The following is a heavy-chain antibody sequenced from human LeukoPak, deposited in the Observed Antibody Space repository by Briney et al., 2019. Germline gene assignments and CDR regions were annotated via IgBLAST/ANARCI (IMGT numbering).Heavy chain of an antibody. CDR3: ARDRPCSSTSCYGWFDP. Sequence: GASVKVSCKASGYTFTSYGISWVRRAPGQGLEWMGWISAYNGNTNYAQKLQGRVTMTTDTSTSTAYMELRSLRSDDTAVYYCARDRPCSSTSCYGWFDPWGQGTLVTVSS. D-gene: IGHD2-2*01. V-gene: IGHV1-18*01. J-gene: IGHJ5*02. CDR2: ISAYNGNT. CDR1: GYTFTSYG.